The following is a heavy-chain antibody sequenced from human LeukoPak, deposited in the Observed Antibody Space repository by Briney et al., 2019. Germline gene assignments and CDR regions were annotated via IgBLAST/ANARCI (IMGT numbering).Heavy chain of an antibody. CDR3: AKVRTYFYHGLDV. V-gene: IGHV3-23*01. D-gene: IGHD1-14*01. J-gene: IGHJ6*02. CDR1: GFTFSSLA. CDR2: ISGTTSGT. Sequence: GGSLRLSCAASGFTFSSLAMHWVRQAPGKGLEWVSGISGTTSGTYYADSVKGRFTISRDNSKNTLFLQVNSLRAEDTAVYYCAKVRTYFYHGLDVWGQGTTVTVSS.